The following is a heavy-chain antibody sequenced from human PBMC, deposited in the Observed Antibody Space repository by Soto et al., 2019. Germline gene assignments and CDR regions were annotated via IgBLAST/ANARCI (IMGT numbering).Heavy chain of an antibody. V-gene: IGHV3-7*01. J-gene: IGHJ5*02. CDR1: GFTFSTYW. Sequence: LRLSCGASGFTFSTYWMTWVRQAPGKGLEWVANIKQDGSEQYYVDSVKGRFTISRDNPKNLLYLQMNSLRAEDTAVYYCARHEGTSFGPWGQGALVTVSS. D-gene: IGHD2-8*01. CDR2: IKQDGSEQ. CDR3: ARHEGTSFGP.